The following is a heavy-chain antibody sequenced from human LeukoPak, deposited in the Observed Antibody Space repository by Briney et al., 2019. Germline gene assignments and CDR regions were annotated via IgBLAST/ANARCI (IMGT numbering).Heavy chain of an antibody. J-gene: IGHJ6*03. CDR1: RGTFSSYA. V-gene: IGHV1-69*13. Sequence: GASVKVSCKTSRGTFSSYAISWVRQAPGQGLEWMGGIIPIFGTANYAQKFQGRVTITADEFTSTAYMELSSLRSEDTAVYYCATYDSSGYYYGRGGYYYYMDVWGKGTTVTISS. CDR3: ATYDSSGYYYGRGGYYYYMDV. D-gene: IGHD3-22*01. CDR2: IIPIFGTA.